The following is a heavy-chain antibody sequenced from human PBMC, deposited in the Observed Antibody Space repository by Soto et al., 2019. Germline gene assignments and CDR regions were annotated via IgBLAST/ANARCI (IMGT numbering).Heavy chain of an antibody. CDR2: ISYDGSNK. Sequence: QVQLVESGGGMVQPGRSLRLSCAASGFTFSSYAMHWVRQAPGKGLEWVAVISYDGSNKYYADSVKGRFTISRDNSKNTLYLQMNSLRAEDTAVYYCAGYSSSSNWGQGTLVTVSS. CDR1: GFTFSSYA. D-gene: IGHD6-6*01. V-gene: IGHV3-30-3*01. J-gene: IGHJ4*02. CDR3: AGYSSSSN.